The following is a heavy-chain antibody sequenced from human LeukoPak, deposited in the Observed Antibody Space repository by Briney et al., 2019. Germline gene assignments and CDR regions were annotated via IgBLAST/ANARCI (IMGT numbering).Heavy chain of an antibody. CDR1: GGSISSSDSF. CDR3: ARSPDDYGGYAAGNWFDP. Sequence: SETLSLTCTVSGGSISSSDSFWGWIRQSPGQGLEWIGSIYDSGNIYYNPSLKSRVSISVDTSKNQFSLNLTSVSAADTAVYYCARSPDDYGGYAAGNWFDPWGQGTLVTVSS. CDR2: IYDSGNI. V-gene: IGHV4-39*01. D-gene: IGHD4-17*01. J-gene: IGHJ5*02.